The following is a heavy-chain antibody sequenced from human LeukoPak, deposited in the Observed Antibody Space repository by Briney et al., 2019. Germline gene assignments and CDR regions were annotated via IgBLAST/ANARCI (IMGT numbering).Heavy chain of an antibody. CDR1: GFTFSSYA. J-gene: IGHJ4*02. V-gene: IGHV3-23*01. CDR3: AKVPSLTIFGAYFDY. CDR2: ISGSGGST. D-gene: IGHD3-3*01. Sequence: PGGSLRLSCAASGFTFSSYAMSWVRQAPGKGLEWVSAISGSGGSTYYAGSVKGRFTISRDNSKNTLYLQMNSLRAEDTAVYYCAKVPSLTIFGAYFDYWGQGTLVTVSS.